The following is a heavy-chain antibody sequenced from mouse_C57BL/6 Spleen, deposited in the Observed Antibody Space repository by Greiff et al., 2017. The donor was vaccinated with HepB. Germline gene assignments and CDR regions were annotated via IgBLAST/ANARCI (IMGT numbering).Heavy chain of an antibody. CDR2: IYPSDSET. CDR3: ATLTGLYYYAMDY. CDR1: GYTFTSYW. V-gene: IGHV1-61*01. D-gene: IGHD4-1*01. J-gene: IGHJ4*01. Sequence: QVQLQQPGAELVRPGSSVKLSCKASGYTFTSYWMDWVKQRPGQGLEWIGNIYPSDSETHYNQKFKDKATLTVDTSSSTAYMQLSSLTSEDSAVYYCATLTGLYYYAMDYWGQGTSVTVSS.